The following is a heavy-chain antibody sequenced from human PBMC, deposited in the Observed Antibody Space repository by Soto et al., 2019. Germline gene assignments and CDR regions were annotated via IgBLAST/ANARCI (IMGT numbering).Heavy chain of an antibody. V-gene: IGHV1-18*01. CDR2: LNTYNGNT. CDR1: GYTFTSYG. J-gene: IGHJ6*02. CDR3: AMVDVYVTPSPQDV. D-gene: IGHD3-16*01. Sequence: QVQLVQSGAEVKNPGASVKVSCKTSGYTFTSYGIGWARQAPGQGLEWMGWLNTYNGNTNYAQNLQGRVTLTTDTSTSTAYMDLRSLRTNVAAIYYCAMVDVYVTPSPQDVWGQGTTVTVSS.